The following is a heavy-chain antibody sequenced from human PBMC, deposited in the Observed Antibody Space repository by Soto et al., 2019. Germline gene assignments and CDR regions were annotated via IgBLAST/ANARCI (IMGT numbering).Heavy chain of an antibody. D-gene: IGHD3-22*01. J-gene: IGHJ4*02. CDR3: ARDPPGIVVVYVGFFDY. CDR2: INAGNGNT. Sequence: ASVKVSCKASGYTFTSYAMHWVRQAPGQRLEWMGWINAGNGNTKYSQKFQGRVTITRDTSASTAYMELSSLRSDDTAVYYCARDPPGIVVVYVGFFDYWGQGTLVTVSS. CDR1: GYTFTSYA. V-gene: IGHV1-3*01.